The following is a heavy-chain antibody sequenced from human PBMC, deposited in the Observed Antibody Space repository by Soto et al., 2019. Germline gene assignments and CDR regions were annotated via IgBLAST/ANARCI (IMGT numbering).Heavy chain of an antibody. Sequence: QVQLLQSGAEVKKPGTSVRVSCRASGYTFKDYDINWVRRAPGQGLEWMGWMNPNSGNTASARKFHDRITMTRSVSARTAFMELSSLTPEDTAVYYCARRMTWSLWCFDLWGSGTQVTVSS. D-gene: IGHD3-3*01. CDR2: MNPNSGNT. CDR3: ARRMTWSLWCFDL. J-gene: IGHJ2*01. V-gene: IGHV1-8*01. CDR1: GYTFKDYD.